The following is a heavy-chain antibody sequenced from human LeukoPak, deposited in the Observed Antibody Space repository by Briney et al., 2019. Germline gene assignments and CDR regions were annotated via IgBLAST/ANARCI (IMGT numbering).Heavy chain of an antibody. CDR1: GCTFSSYA. V-gene: IGHV3-23*01. CDR3: ARGPGSRGIFDY. Sequence: PGGSLRLSCAASGCTFSSYAMSWVRQAPGKGLEWVSAISGSGGSTYYADSVKGRFTISRDNSKNTVYLQMNGLRAEDTAVYYCARGPGSRGIFDYWGQGTLVTVSS. D-gene: IGHD3-10*01. CDR2: ISGSGGST. J-gene: IGHJ4*02.